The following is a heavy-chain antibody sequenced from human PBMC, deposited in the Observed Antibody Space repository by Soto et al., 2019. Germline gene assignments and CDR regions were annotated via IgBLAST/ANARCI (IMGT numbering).Heavy chain of an antibody. D-gene: IGHD2-15*01. V-gene: IGHV1-24*01. CDR1: GYTLTELS. J-gene: IGHJ4*02. Sequence: ASVKVSCKVSGYTLTELSMHWVRQAPGKGLEWMGGFDPEDGETIYAQKFQGRVTMTEDTSTDTAYMELSSLRSEDTAVYYCATDPWVAALGGYWGQGTLVTVSS. CDR3: ATDPWVAALGGY. CDR2: FDPEDGET.